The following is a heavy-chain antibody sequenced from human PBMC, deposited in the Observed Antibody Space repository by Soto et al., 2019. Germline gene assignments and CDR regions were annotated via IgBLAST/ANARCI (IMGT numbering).Heavy chain of an antibody. Sequence: QVQLVQSGAEVKKPGSSVKVSCKTSGVTFSTYSIVWVRQAPGEGLEWMGGIIPIFGTANYAQKFQDRVTITADKSTNTAFMELSSLKSEDTAMYYCASSSGNNYGVGTNYYFDYWGQGTLVTVSS. CDR3: ASSSGNNYGVGTNYYFDY. J-gene: IGHJ4*02. D-gene: IGHD1-26*01. V-gene: IGHV1-69*06. CDR2: IIPIFGTA. CDR1: GVTFSTYS.